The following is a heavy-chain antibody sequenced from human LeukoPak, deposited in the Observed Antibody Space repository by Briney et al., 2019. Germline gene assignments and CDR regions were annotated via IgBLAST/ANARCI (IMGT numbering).Heavy chain of an antibody. CDR1: GFTSSDYA. CDR2: ISRDGGYT. D-gene: IGHD6-19*01. Sequence: GGSLRLSCVASGFTSSDYAFHWVRQAPGQGLEWVAVISRDGGYTYYADSVRGRFTISRDSSENTLYLQMNSLRGGDTAVYYCAKVGDSSSFDHWGQGTLVIVSS. V-gene: IGHV3-30*18. CDR3: AKVGDSSSFDH. J-gene: IGHJ4*02.